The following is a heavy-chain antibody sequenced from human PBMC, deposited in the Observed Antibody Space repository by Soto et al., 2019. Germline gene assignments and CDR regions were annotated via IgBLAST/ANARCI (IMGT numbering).Heavy chain of an antibody. CDR1: GFTFSSYD. CDR3: VREYCSGGRCYDYMDV. V-gene: IGHV3-13*01. CDR2: IGTAGDT. Sequence: WGSLRLSCAASGFTFSSYDMHWVRQAPGKGLEWVSVIGTAGDTHYPDSVKGRFTISRESTKNSLYLQMNSLRAGDSAVYYCVREYCSGGRCYDYMDVWGKGTTVTVSS. J-gene: IGHJ6*03. D-gene: IGHD2-15*01.